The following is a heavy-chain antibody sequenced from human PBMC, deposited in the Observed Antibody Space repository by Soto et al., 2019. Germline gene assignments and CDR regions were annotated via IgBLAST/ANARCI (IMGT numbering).Heavy chain of an antibody. J-gene: IGHJ4*02. V-gene: IGHV1-46*01. D-gene: IGHD3-9*01. CDR3: ARVPSYDILTGYPPRHFDY. CDR1: GYTFTSYY. Sequence: ASVKVSCKASGYTFTSYYMHWVRQAPGQGLEWTGIINPSGGSTSYAQKFQGRVTMTRDTSTSTVYMELSSLRSEDTAVYYCARVPSYDILTGYPPRHFDYWGQGTLVTVSS. CDR2: INPSGGST.